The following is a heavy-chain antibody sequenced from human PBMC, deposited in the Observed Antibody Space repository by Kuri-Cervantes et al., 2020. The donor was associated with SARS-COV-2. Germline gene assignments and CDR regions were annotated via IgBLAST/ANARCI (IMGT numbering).Heavy chain of an antibody. CDR3: ARRRGSSLSRWDY. CDR2: IYYSGST. J-gene: IGHJ4*02. D-gene: IGHD6-13*01. CDR1: GGSISSYY. Sequence: SETLSLTCTVSGGSISSYYWSWIRQPPGKGLEWIGSIYYSGSTYYNPSLKSRVTISVDTSKNQFSLKLSSVTAADTAVYYCARRRGSSLSRWDYWGQGTLVPSPQ. V-gene: IGHV4-59*05.